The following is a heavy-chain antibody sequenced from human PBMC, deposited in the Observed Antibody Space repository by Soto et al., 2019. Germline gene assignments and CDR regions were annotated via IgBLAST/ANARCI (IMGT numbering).Heavy chain of an antibody. CDR2: MNPNSGNT. D-gene: IGHD4-17*01. J-gene: IGHJ5*02. CDR1: GYTFTSYD. Sequence: ASVKVSCKASGYTFTSYDINWVRQATGQGLEWMGWMNPNSGNTGYAQKFQGRVTMTRNTSISTAYMELSSLRSEDTAVYYCARCFDDYGDYSWFDPWGQGTLVTVSS. V-gene: IGHV1-8*01. CDR3: ARCFDDYGDYSWFDP.